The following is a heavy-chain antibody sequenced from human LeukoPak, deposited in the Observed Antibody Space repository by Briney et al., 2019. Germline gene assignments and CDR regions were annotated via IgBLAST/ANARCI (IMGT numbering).Heavy chain of an antibody. CDR2: IYYSGST. D-gene: IGHD3-9*01. J-gene: IGHJ4*02. CDR3: ARQRRYFDWSSISSRLKPFDY. Sequence: SETLSLTCTVSGGSISSSSYYWGWIRQPPGKGLEWIGSIYYSGSTYYNPSLKSRVTISVDTSKNQFSLKLSSVTAADTAVYYCARQRRYFDWSSISSRLKPFDYWGQGTLVTVSS. CDR1: GGSISSSSYY. V-gene: IGHV4-39*01.